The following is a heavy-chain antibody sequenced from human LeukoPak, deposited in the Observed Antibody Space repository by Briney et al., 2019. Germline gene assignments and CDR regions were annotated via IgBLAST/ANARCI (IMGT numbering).Heavy chain of an antibody. CDR3: ARVTADYSRWFDP. CDR2: VIPILATS. CDR1: GGTLSSYG. V-gene: IGHV1-69*13. Sequence: SVKVSFKASGGTLSSYGITWVRQAPGHGLEWMGGVIPILATSNYAEKFQGRVTITADESTSTAYMELSSLRSEDTAVYYCARVTADYSRWFDPWGQGTLVTVSS. J-gene: IGHJ5*02. D-gene: IGHD2-15*01.